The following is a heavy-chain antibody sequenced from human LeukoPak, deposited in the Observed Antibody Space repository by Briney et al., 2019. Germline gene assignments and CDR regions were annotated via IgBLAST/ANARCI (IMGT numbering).Heavy chain of an antibody. CDR3: ARGYGYSSFSRFDP. D-gene: IGHD6-19*01. J-gene: IGHJ5*02. CDR1: GGTFSSYA. Sequence: SVKVSCKASGGTFSSYAISWVRQAPGQGLEWMGGIIPIFGTANSAQKFQGRVTITADESTSTAYMELSSLRSEDTAVYYCARGYGYSSFSRFDPWGQGTLVTVSS. CDR2: IIPIFGTA. V-gene: IGHV1-69*01.